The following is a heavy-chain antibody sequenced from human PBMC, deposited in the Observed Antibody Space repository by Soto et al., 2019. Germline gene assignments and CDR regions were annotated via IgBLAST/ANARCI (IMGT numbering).Heavy chain of an antibody. CDR1: GGCFSGYY. D-gene: IGHD2-8*02. CDR2: INHSGST. Sequence: KTSETLSLTCAVYGGCFSGYYWSWIRQPPGKGLEWIGEINHSGSTNYNPSLKSRVTISVDTSKNQFSLKLSSVTAADTAVYYCARGQSSLLLDCWGQGVLVTVSS. V-gene: IGHV4-34*01. J-gene: IGHJ4*02. CDR3: ARGQSSLLLDC.